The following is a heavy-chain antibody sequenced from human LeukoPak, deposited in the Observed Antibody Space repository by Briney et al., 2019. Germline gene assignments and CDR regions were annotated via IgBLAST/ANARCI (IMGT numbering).Heavy chain of an antibody. CDR1: GGTFSSYA. CDR3: ARDASRQYYMDV. J-gene: IGHJ6*03. CDR2: INPSGGST. V-gene: IGHV1-46*01. Sequence: ASVKVSCKASGGTFSSYAISWVRQAPGQGLEWMGIINPSGGSTSYAQKFQGRVTMTRDTSISTAYMELSRLRSDDTAVYYCARDASRQYYMDVWGKGTTVTVSS. D-gene: IGHD5/OR15-5a*01.